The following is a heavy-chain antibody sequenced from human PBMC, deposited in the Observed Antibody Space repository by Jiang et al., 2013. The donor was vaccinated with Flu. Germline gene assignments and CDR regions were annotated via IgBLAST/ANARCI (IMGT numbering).Heavy chain of an antibody. Sequence: QLLESGGGVVQPGRSLRLSCAASGFTFNNYAMHWVRQAPGKGLEWVAFISFDGGNKYYADSVKGRFTISRDNSKNTLYLQMNSLRTEDTGVYYCAKTLGWLQYCFDDWGQGTLVTVSS. J-gene: IGHJ4*02. CDR3: AKTLGWLQYCFDD. D-gene: IGHD5-24*01. V-gene: IGHV3-30*18. CDR1: GFTFNNYA. CDR2: ISFDGGNK.